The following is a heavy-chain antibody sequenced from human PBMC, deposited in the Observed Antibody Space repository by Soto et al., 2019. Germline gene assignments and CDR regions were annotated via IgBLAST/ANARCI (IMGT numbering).Heavy chain of an antibody. CDR3: ARDQEVAGTLFDY. J-gene: IGHJ4*02. CDR2: ISSSSSYI. Sequence: GGSLRHSCAASGFTFSSYSMNWVRQAPGKGLEWVSSISSSSSYIYYADSVKGRFTISRDNAKNSLYLQMNSLRAEDTAVYYCARDQEVAGTLFDYWGQGTLVTVSS. V-gene: IGHV3-21*01. D-gene: IGHD6-19*01. CDR1: GFTFSSYS.